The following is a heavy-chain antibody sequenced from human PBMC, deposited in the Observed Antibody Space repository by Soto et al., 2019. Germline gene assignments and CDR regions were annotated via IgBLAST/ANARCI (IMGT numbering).Heavy chain of an antibody. D-gene: IGHD6-19*01. CDR3: ARVFPDGWVEPGGVRGYLDT. Sequence: QVQLVQSGAEVKEPGSAVKVSCKAPADSFSSYGISWVRQAPGQGLEWMGGIIHIFGTTNYAEKFQGRVTLTAAESTDTAYMELSSLRSEDAALYYCARVFPDGWVEPGGVRGYLDTWGRGTLVTVSS. CDR2: IIHIFGTT. J-gene: IGHJ4*02. CDR1: ADSFSSYG. V-gene: IGHV1-69*01.